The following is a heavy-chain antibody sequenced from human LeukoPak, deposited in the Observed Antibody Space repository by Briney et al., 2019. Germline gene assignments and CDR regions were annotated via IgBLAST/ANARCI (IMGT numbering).Heavy chain of an antibody. CDR1: GFTVSSNY. J-gene: IGHJ4*02. D-gene: IGHD3-3*01. CDR3: ARASGNDFWSGYLRYYFDY. V-gene: IGHV3-53*01. CDR2: IYSGGST. Sequence: GGSLRLSCAASGFTVSSNYMSWVRQAPGKGLEWVSVIYSGGSTYYADSVKGRFTISRDNSKNTLYLQMNSLRAEDTVVYYCARASGNDFWSGYLRYYFDYWGQGTLVTVSS.